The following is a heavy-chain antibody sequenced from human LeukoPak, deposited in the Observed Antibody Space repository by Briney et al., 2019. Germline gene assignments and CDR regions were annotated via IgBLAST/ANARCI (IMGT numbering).Heavy chain of an antibody. CDR3: AKDLYGYVSNWFDP. D-gene: IGHD5-12*01. J-gene: IGHJ5*02. Sequence: PGGSLRLSCAASGFTFSSYAMSWVRQAPGKGLEWVSAVSGSGGSTYYADSVKGRFTISRDNSKNTLYLQMKSLRAEDTAVYYCAKDLYGYVSNWFDPWGQGTLVTVSS. CDR1: GFTFSSYA. CDR2: VSGSGGST. V-gene: IGHV3-23*01.